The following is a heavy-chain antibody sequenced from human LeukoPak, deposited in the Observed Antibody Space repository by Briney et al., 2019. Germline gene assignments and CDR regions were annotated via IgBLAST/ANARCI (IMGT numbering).Heavy chain of an antibody. CDR1: GPTFNNHA. D-gene: IGHD6-13*01. CDR3: AREVAVGIGAYNY. Sequence: PGRSLRLSCAASGPTFNNHAMSCVRQAPGKGLEWETHIDPDGNDKYYVDSVKGRFTISRDNAKNSLYLQVNSLRAEDTAVYYCAREVAVGIGAYNYWGQGTLVTASS. CDR2: IDPDGNDK. J-gene: IGHJ4*02. V-gene: IGHV3-7*01.